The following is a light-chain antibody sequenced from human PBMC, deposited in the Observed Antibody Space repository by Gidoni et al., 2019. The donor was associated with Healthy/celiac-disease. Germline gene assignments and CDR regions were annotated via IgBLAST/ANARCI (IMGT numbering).Light chain of an antibody. J-gene: IGKJ2*01. V-gene: IGKV1-39*01. Sequence: TQMTQLPSSLSASVGDRATFTCRASQSISSYLNWYQQKPGKAPKLLIYAASSLQSGVPSRLSSSRSGADVSLTISSLQPEDVAAYYCRQHYYTPQTFGQGTKLEIK. CDR3: RQHYYTPQT. CDR1: QSISSY. CDR2: AAS.